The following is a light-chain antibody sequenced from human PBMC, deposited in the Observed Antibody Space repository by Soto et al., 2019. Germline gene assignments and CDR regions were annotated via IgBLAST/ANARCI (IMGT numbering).Light chain of an antibody. V-gene: IGLV2-11*01. CDR2: DVN. CDR1: STDIGGYNY. J-gene: IGLJ1*01. CDR3: CSYAGNFLKV. Sequence: QSALTQPRSVSGSPGQSVTISCTGTSTDIGGYNYVPWYQQYPGKAPKLIISDVNKRPSGVPDRFSGSKSGNTASLTISGLQAEDEADYYCCSYAGNFLKVFGTGTKVTVL.